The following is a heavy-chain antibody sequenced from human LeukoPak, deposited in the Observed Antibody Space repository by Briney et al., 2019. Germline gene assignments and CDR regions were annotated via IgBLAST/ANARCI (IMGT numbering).Heavy chain of an antibody. D-gene: IGHD4-23*01. CDR3: ARRDSGGNLDS. Sequence: GESLKISCKASGYSFTTHWIGWVRQLPGQGLEWMGIIYPGDSDTRYSPSLQGQVTISADKSITTAYVQWSSLKASDTAMYYCARRDSGGNLDSWGQGTLVTVSS. CDR2: IYPGDSDT. CDR1: GYSFTTHW. V-gene: IGHV5-51*01. J-gene: IGHJ4*02.